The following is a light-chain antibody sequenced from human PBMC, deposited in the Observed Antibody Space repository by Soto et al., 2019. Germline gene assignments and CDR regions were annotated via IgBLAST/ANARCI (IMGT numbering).Light chain of an antibody. Sequence: DIQMTQSHSALSASVGDRVTITCRASQSIGSWLAWYQQKPGKAPKLLIYDASTLESGVPFTFSGSGSGTEFTLTISSLQPDDFATYYCQQYNSSPWTSGQGTKVEIK. CDR2: DAS. CDR3: QQYNSSPWT. CDR1: QSIGSW. V-gene: IGKV1-5*01. J-gene: IGKJ1*01.